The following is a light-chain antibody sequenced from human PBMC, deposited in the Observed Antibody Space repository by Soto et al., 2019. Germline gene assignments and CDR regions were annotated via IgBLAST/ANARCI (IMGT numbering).Light chain of an antibody. Sequence: EIVMTQSPATLSVSPGERATLSCRASQSISSHLAWYQQKTGQAPRLLIYDASTRATGIPARFSGRGSGTDFTLTISSLEPEDVAVYYCQQRSNWPLTLGGGTKVDIK. J-gene: IGKJ4*01. CDR3: QQRSNWPLT. V-gene: IGKV3-11*01. CDR1: QSISSH. CDR2: DAS.